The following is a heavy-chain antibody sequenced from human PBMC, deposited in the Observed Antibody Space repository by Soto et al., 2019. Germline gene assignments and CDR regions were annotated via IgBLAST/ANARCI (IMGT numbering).Heavy chain of an antibody. Sequence: QVQLVESGGGVVQPGRSLRLSCAASGFTFSNYGMHWVRQAPGKGLEWVAVIWYDGSKKYFADSVKGRFTISRDNSKNTLYLQMNSLTAEDTAVYHCAREQSFDLNYFYYYAMDVWGQGTTVTVSS. J-gene: IGHJ6*02. V-gene: IGHV3-33*01. CDR2: IWYDGSKK. CDR3: AREQSFDLNYFYYYAMDV. D-gene: IGHD3-9*01. CDR1: GFTFSNYG.